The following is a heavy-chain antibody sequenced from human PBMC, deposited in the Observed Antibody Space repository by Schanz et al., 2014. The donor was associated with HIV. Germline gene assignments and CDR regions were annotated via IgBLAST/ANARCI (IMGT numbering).Heavy chain of an antibody. CDR3: ARMEQLIIGYYYGMDV. D-gene: IGHD3-16*01. CDR2: ISNDGSNK. J-gene: IGHJ6*02. CDR1: GFMFSSYG. V-gene: IGHV3-30*03. Sequence: QVQLVESGGGLVQPGGSLRVSCAASGFMFSSYGMSWVRQAPGKGLEWVTVISNDGSNKYYTDSVKGRFTISRDNSKNTVYLQMNSLRPEDTAVYYCARMEQLIIGYYYGMDVWGQGTTVTVSS.